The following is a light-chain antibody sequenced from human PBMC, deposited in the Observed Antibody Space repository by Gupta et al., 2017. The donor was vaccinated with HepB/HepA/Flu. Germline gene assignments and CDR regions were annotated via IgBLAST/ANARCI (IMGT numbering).Light chain of an antibody. CDR1: QSISSRY. CDR2: GGS. J-gene: IGKJ2*01. Sequence: EIVLTQSPGTLSLSPGERATLSCRASQSISSRYLAWYQQKPGQDPRLLIYGGSSRDTDIPDRFSGSGSGTDFTLTISRVEPEDFAVYYCQQYGTSPPATFGQGTRLEIK. V-gene: IGKV3-20*01. CDR3: QQYGTSPPAT.